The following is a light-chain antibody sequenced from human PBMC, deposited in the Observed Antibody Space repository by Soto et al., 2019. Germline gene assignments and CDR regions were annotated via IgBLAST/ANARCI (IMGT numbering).Light chain of an antibody. V-gene: IGKV3-11*01. Sequence: EIVLTQSPVTLSLSPGERATLSCRASQSISSYLAWYQQKPGQAPRVLIYDASNRATGIPARFSGSGSGTDVTLTISSLEPEDFAVYYCQQRSNWPRTFGQGTKVEIK. CDR1: QSISSY. J-gene: IGKJ1*01. CDR2: DAS. CDR3: QQRSNWPRT.